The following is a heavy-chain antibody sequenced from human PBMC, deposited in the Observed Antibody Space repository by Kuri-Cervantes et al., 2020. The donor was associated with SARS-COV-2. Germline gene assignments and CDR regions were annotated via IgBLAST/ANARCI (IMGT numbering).Heavy chain of an antibody. V-gene: IGHV3-30-3*01. Sequence: GGSLRLSCAASGFTFSSYAMHWVRQAPGKGLEWVAVISYDGSNKYYADSVKGRFTTSRDNSKNTLYLQMNSLRAEDTAVYYCARLGVAAAGSYYYYGMDVWGQGTTVTVSS. D-gene: IGHD6-13*01. J-gene: IGHJ6*02. CDR2: ISYDGSNK. CDR1: GFTFSSYA. CDR3: ARLGVAAAGSYYYYGMDV.